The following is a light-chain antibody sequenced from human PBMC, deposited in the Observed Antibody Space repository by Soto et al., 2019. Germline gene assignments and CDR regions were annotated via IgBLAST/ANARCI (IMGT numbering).Light chain of an antibody. J-gene: IGKJ1*01. CDR1: QSVSSN. CDR2: GAS. Sequence: EIVMTQSPATLSVSPGERATLSCRASQSVSSNLAWYQQKPGQAPRLLIYGASTRATGIPARFSGSGSGTEFTLTISSLQPDDFATYYCQQYSSYSWTFGQGTKVEIK. V-gene: IGKV3-15*01. CDR3: QQYSSYSWT.